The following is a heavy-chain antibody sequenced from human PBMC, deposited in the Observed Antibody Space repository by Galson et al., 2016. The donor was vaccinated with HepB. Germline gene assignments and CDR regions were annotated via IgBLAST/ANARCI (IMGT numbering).Heavy chain of an antibody. D-gene: IGHD6-19*01. J-gene: IGHJ4*02. CDR2: IYYSEST. V-gene: IGHV4-31*03. Sequence: TLSLTCTVSGASITSGGYYWSWIRQHPGRGLEWIASIYYSESTYYRPSLKSRLTISLDRSKNHFSLTLTSVTAADTGVYYCASRPIAVTGKGRDSWGQGTLDIVSS. CDR3: ASRPIAVTGKGRDS. CDR1: GASITSGGYY.